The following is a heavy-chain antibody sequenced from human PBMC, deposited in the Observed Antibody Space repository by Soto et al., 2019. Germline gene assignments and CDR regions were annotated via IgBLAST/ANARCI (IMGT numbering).Heavy chain of an antibody. Sequence: PSETLSLTCTVSGGSITSSSHFWGWVRQPPGKGLEWIGTIYFTGNTYYTPSLKSRLTMSIDTSKNEFSLRLNSVTAADTAVYYCAGQTFTIAAAIYGRSNWFDPWRPGTLVTVSS. CDR1: GGSITSSSHF. CDR2: IYFTGNT. V-gene: IGHV4-39*01. J-gene: IGHJ5*02. D-gene: IGHD6-25*01. CDR3: AGQTFTIAAAIYGRSNWFDP.